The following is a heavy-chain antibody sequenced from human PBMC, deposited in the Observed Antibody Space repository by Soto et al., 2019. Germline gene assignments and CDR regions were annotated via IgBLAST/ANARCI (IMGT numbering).Heavy chain of an antibody. D-gene: IGHD6-6*01. J-gene: IGHJ5*02. CDR3: ARDQEYSTSGLYWFDL. CDR2: ISSYNGDT. CDR1: GYTFTSFG. Sequence: VQLVQSGPEVKKPGASVKVSCKASGYTFTSFGITWVRQAPGQDLEWMGWISSYNGDTNYAPRLQGRVTMTTDTSTSTVYMELKNLKSDDMAVYYCARDQEYSTSGLYWFDLWGQGTLVTVSS. V-gene: IGHV1-18*03.